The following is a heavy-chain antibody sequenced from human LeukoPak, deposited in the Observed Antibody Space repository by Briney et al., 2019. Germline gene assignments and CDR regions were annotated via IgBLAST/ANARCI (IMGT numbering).Heavy chain of an antibody. CDR1: GFTFSSYS. Sequence: PGGSLRLSCAASGFTFSSYSMNWVRRAPGKGLEWVSTINDRGSHIYYVDSLKGRFTTSRDNAKNTHYLQMNGLRVEDTAVYYCARGSWRGVATGLGMDVWGQGTTVTVSS. CDR3: ARGSWRGVATGLGMDV. V-gene: IGHV3-21*06. CDR2: INDRGSHI. J-gene: IGHJ6*02. D-gene: IGHD3-10*01.